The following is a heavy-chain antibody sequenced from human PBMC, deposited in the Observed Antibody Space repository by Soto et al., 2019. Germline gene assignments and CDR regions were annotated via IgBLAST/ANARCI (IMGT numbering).Heavy chain of an antibody. J-gene: IGHJ4*02. CDR2: IKEDGSEQ. Sequence: EVQLVESGGGLVQPGGSLRLSCAVSGLTFSTHWMSWVRQAPGKGLEWVANIKEDGSEQYYVDSVRGRFTISRDNAKNSLYLQMNSLRAEDTAVYYCARDDNGYAYWGQGTLVTVSS. V-gene: IGHV3-7*04. CDR3: ARDDNGYAY. D-gene: IGHD5-12*01. CDR1: GLTFSTHW.